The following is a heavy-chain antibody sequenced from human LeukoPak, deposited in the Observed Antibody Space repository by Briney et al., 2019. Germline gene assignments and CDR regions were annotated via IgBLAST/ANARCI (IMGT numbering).Heavy chain of an antibody. CDR1: GYTFDGYY. CDR2: INPDKGAT. Sequence: ASVKVSCKASGYTFDGYYIHWVRRAPRQGLEWLGWINPDKGATKTAQKFRDRVIMTTDKSLATAYMEVTNLTSDDTAVYTRSSWDCSSGSCYTNMNFDHWGQGSLVTVSS. CDR3: SSWDCSSGSCYTNMNFDH. D-gene: IGHD2-15*01. V-gene: IGHV1-2*02. J-gene: IGHJ4*02.